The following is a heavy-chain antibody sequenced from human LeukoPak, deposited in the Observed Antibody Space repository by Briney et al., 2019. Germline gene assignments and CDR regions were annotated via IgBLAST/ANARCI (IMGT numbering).Heavy chain of an antibody. Sequence: ASVKLSCKASGCTFSSYAISWVRQAPGQGLEWVGRIILILGIANYAQKFQGRVTITADKSTTTDYMELSSLRSEDTAVYYCARSMATIREYFDLWGRGTLVTVSS. V-gene: IGHV1-69*04. CDR2: IILILGIA. J-gene: IGHJ2*01. CDR1: GCTFSSYA. D-gene: IGHD5-24*01. CDR3: ARSMATIREYFDL.